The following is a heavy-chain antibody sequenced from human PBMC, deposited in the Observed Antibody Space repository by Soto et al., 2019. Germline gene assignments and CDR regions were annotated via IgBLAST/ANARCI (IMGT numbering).Heavy chain of an antibody. CDR1: GFTFSSYA. Sequence: GGSLRLSCAASGFTFSSYAMSWVRQAPGKGLEWVSAISGSGGSTYYADSVKGRFTISRDNSKNTLYLQMNSLRAEDTAVYYCAKDGTRITMVRGVAYSRMDLWGQGTTVTV. V-gene: IGHV3-23*01. J-gene: IGHJ6*02. CDR2: ISGSGGST. D-gene: IGHD3-10*01. CDR3: AKDGTRITMVRGVAYSRMDL.